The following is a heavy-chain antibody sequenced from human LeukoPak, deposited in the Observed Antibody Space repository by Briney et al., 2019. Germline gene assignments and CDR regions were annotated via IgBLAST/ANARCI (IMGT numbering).Heavy chain of an antibody. D-gene: IGHD6-19*01. Sequence: KTGGALRLSCAASGFTFSSYSMSWVRQAPGKGVEWVSSISSSSSYIYYADSVKGRFTISRDNAKNSLYLQMNSLRAEDTAVYYCASSRGAVAANADWYFDLWGRGTLVTVSS. CDR2: ISSSSSYI. CDR3: ASSRGAVAANADWYFDL. J-gene: IGHJ2*01. V-gene: IGHV3-21*01. CDR1: GFTFSSYS.